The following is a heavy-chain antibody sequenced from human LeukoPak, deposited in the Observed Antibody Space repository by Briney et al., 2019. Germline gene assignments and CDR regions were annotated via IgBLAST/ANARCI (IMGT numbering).Heavy chain of an antibody. V-gene: IGHV1-69*02. J-gene: IGHJ4*02. CDR3: ASGVGYYDSSGYYYSPIEC. Sequence: ASVKVSCKASGGTFSSYTISWVRQAPGQGREWMGRIIPILGIANYAQKFQGRVTITADKSTSTAYMELSSLRSEDTAVYYCASGVGYYDSSGYYYSPIECWGQGTLVTVSS. D-gene: IGHD3-22*01. CDR2: IIPILGIA. CDR1: GGTFSSYT.